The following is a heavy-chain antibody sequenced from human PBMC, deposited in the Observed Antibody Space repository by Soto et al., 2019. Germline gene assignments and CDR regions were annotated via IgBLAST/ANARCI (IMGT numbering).Heavy chain of an antibody. D-gene: IGHD3-10*01. CDR3: ARALYYGSGTSPFDY. CDR1: GFTLSTYT. Sequence: GCLLLACSASGFTLSTYTMSWVRQAPGKGLEWVSSISSSGNYIYYADSVKGRFTISRDNAKNSLFLQMNSLRAEDTAVYYCARALYYGSGTSPFDYWGQGTLVTVYS. J-gene: IGHJ4*02. CDR2: ISSSGNYI. V-gene: IGHV3-21*01.